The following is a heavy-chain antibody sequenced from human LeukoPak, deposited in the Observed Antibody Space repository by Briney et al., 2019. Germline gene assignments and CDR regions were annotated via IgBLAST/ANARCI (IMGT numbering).Heavy chain of an antibody. D-gene: IGHD5-18*01. V-gene: IGHV3-66*01. J-gene: IGHJ4*02. Sequence: GGSLRLSCAASGFTVSSNYMSWVRQAPGKGLEWVSVIYSGGSTYYADSVKGRFTISRGNSKNTLYLQMNSLRAEDTAVYYCARYTAMVTPYFDYWGQGTLVTVSS. CDR1: GFTVSSNY. CDR2: IYSGGST. CDR3: ARYTAMVTPYFDY.